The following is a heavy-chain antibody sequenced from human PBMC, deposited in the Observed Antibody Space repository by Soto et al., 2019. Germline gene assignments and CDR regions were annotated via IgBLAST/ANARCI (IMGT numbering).Heavy chain of an antibody. CDR1: GFSLSTSGVG. V-gene: IGHV2-5*02. CDR2: IYWDDSK. Sequence: QITLKESGPTLVRPTQTLTLTCAFSGFSLSTSGVGVGWIRQPPGKALEWLAVIYWDDSKHYSPSLRSRLTITKDTSKNQVVLTMTNMDPMDTGTYYCAHKGPEHWPIDYWGQGTLVTVSS. CDR3: AHKGPEHWPIDY. D-gene: IGHD1-1*01. J-gene: IGHJ4*02.